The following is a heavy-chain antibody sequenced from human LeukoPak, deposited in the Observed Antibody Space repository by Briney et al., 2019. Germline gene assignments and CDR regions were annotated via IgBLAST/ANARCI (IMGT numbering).Heavy chain of an antibody. Sequence: GGSLRLSCAASGFTFGDYAMRWVRQAPGKGLEWVSGISWNSGSIGYADSVKGRFTISRDNAKNSLYLQMNSLRAEDAALYYCAKDTGYSSGWYDYWGQGTLVTVSS. D-gene: IGHD6-19*01. CDR1: GFTFGDYA. CDR3: AKDTGYSSGWYDY. V-gene: IGHV3-9*01. J-gene: IGHJ4*02. CDR2: ISWNSGSI.